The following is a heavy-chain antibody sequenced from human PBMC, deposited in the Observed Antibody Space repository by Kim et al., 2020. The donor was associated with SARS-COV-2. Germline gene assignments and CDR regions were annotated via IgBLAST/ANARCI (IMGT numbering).Heavy chain of an antibody. CDR3: ARESSGSSSWLH. D-gene: IGHD6-13*01. Sequence: NYSRKFQGRVTITADESTSTAYMELSSLRSEDTAVYYCARESSGSSSWLHWGQGTLVTVSS. V-gene: IGHV1-69*01. J-gene: IGHJ1*01.